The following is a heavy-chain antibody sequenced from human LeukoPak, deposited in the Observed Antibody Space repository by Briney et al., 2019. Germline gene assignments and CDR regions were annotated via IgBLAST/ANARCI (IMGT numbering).Heavy chain of an antibody. J-gene: IGHJ3*02. CDR1: GGSISPYY. Sequence: SETLSLTCTVSGGSISPYYWSWIRQPPGKGLEWIGYIYYSGSTNYNPSLKSRVTISVDTSKNQFSLKLSSVTAADTAVYYCARVLWIQLWPDAFDIWGQGTMVTVSS. CDR3: ARVLWIQLWPDAFDI. CDR2: IYYSGST. D-gene: IGHD5-18*01. V-gene: IGHV4-59*01.